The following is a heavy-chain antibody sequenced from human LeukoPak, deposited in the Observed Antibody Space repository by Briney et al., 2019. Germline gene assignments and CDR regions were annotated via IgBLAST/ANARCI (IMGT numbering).Heavy chain of an antibody. J-gene: IGHJ4*02. Sequence: GGSLRLSCAVSGFSFSAYWMTWVRQAPGTGLEWVANINPAGTETYYVDPVKGRFTISRDNAKNLLSLQMNSLRAEDTAVYYCARFGYVAAVDLWGQGTLVTVSS. V-gene: IGHV3-7*01. CDR2: INPAGTET. D-gene: IGHD2-15*01. CDR3: ARFGYVAAVDL. CDR1: GFSFSAYW.